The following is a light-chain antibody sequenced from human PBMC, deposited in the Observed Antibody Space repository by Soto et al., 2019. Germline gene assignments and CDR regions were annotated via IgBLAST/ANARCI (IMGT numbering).Light chain of an antibody. Sequence: DIVMTQSPLSLPVTPGEPASISCRSSQSLLHSNGYNYLDWYLQKPGQSPQLLIHLGSIRASGVPDRFSGSGSGTDFTLKISRVEAEDVGVYYCMQALQTPITFGQGTRLEIK. CDR2: LGS. V-gene: IGKV2-28*01. CDR3: MQALQTPIT. CDR1: QSLLHSNGYNY. J-gene: IGKJ5*01.